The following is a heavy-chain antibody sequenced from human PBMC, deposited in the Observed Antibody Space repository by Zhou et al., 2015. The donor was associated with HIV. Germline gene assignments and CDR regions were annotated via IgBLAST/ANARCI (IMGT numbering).Heavy chain of an antibody. J-gene: IGHJ4*02. D-gene: IGHD5-24*01. CDR1: GFSFRNYD. V-gene: IGHV3-48*02. CDR3: ARDARGYNWIDY. Sequence: EVRLLESGGGLIQLGGSLRLSCAASGFSFRNYDMGWVRQAPGKGLEWISYISSSSSHIYYADSVQGRFTISRDNANNSVYLLMNSLRDEDTAVYYCARDARGYNWIDYWGQGTLVTVSS. CDR2: ISSSSSHI.